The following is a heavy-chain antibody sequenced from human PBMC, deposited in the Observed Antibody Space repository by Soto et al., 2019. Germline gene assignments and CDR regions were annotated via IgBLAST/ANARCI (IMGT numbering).Heavy chain of an antibody. V-gene: IGHV4-34*01. CDR1: GGSFSGYY. J-gene: IGHJ6*02. CDR3: ARVLRYFDWLFRNYYYYGMDV. Sequence: SETLSLTCAVYGGSFSGYYWSWIRQPPGKGLEWIGEINHSGSTNYNPPLKSRVTISVDTSKNQFSLKLSSVTAADTAVYYCARVLRYFDWLFRNYYYYGMDVWGQGTTVTVSS. D-gene: IGHD3-9*01. CDR2: INHSGST.